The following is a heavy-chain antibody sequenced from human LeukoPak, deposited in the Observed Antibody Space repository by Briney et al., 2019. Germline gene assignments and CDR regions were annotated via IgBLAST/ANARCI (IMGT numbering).Heavy chain of an antibody. V-gene: IGHV1-18*01. Sequence: ASVNVSCKAFGYTFDTSSITWVRQAPGQRLEGMGWISPNNGNTHYAQGVQGRVTMTTDTSRSTAYMELRSLGSDDPAVYYCTRVRNSNNWWGPFDIWGQGTMVTVSS. D-gene: IGHD1-1*01. J-gene: IGHJ3*02. CDR3: TRVRNSNNWWGPFDI. CDR1: GYTFDTSS. CDR2: ISPNNGNT.